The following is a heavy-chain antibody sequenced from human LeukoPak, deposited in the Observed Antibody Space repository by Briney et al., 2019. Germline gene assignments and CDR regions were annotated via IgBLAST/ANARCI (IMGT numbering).Heavy chain of an antibody. V-gene: IGHV3-23*01. CDR1: GFTFSSYA. CDR2: MSGRGGST. Sequence: PGGSLRLSCAASGFTFSSYAMSWVRQAPGKGLEWVSAMSGRGGSTYYADSEKGRFTISRDNSKNTLYLQMNSLSAEDTAVYYCAKGRLGYCSGGSCANIDYWGQGTLVTVSS. D-gene: IGHD2-15*01. J-gene: IGHJ4*02. CDR3: AKGRLGYCSGGSCANIDY.